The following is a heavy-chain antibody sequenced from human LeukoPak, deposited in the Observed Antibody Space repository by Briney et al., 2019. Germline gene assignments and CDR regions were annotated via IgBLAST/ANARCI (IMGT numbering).Heavy chain of an antibody. Sequence: PGRSLRPSCAASGFTISSYAMYWVRQAPGKGLEWVAVISYAGSNKYYADSVKGRFTISRDNSKNTLYLQMNSLRAEDTAVYYCARAGADSYGDYVYFDYWGQGTLVTVSS. CDR1: GFTISSYA. CDR2: ISYAGSNK. D-gene: IGHD4-17*01. CDR3: ARAGADSYGDYVYFDY. J-gene: IGHJ4*02. V-gene: IGHV3-30*04.